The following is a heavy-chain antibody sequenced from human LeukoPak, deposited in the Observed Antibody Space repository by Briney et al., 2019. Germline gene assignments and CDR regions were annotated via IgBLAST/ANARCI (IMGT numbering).Heavy chain of an antibody. CDR2: IIPIFGTA. V-gene: IGHV1-69*05. Sequence: SVKVSCKASGGTFSSYAISWVRQAPGQGLEWMGRIIPIFGTANYAQKFQGRVTIATDETTSTAYMELNSLRSDDTAVYYCASRNYYYGSGSQPFDYWGQGTLVTVSS. D-gene: IGHD3-10*01. CDR3: ASRNYYYGSGSQPFDY. CDR1: GGTFSSYA. J-gene: IGHJ4*02.